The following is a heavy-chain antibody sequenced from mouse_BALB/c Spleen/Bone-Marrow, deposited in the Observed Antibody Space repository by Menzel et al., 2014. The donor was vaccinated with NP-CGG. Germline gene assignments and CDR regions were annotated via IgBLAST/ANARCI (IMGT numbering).Heavy chain of an antibody. D-gene: IGHD2-3*01. CDR1: GYTFTSYN. CDR3: ARDGLLSDY. Sequence: SGAELVKPGASVKMSCKASGYTFTSYNMHWVEQTPGQGLEWIGAIYPGNGDTSYNQKFKGKATLTADKSSSTAYMQLSSLTSEDSAVYYCARDGLLSDYWGQGTTLTVSS. V-gene: IGHV1-12*01. CDR2: IYPGNGDT. J-gene: IGHJ2*01.